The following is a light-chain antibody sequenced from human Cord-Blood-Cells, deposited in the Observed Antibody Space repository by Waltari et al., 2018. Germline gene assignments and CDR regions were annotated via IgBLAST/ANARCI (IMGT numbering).Light chain of an antibody. CDR2: DVS. CDR3: SSYTSSSTVV. V-gene: IGLV2-14*01. J-gene: IGLJ2*01. CDR1: SSDVGGYNY. Sequence: QSALTQPASVSGSPGQSITISCTVTSSDVGGYNYVSWYQQHPGKAPKLMIYDVSHRPSGVSNRFSGSKSGNTASLTISGLQAEDEADYYCSSYTSSSTVVFGGGTKLTVL.